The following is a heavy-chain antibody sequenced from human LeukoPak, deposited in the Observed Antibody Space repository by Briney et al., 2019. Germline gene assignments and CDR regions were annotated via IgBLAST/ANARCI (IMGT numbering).Heavy chain of an antibody. CDR2: IKSKADGGTT. D-gene: IGHD3-22*01. V-gene: IGHV3-15*01. Sequence: PSETLSLTCAASGFSHAWMSWVRQTPGKGLEWVGRIKSKADGGTTDYVAPVKGRFTISRDNPSNTLYLQMNTLRAEDTAVYYCAGAPTPTDYDTSLGYWGQGTLVTVSS. J-gene: IGHJ4*02. CDR1: GFSHAW. CDR3: AGAPTPTDYDTSLGY.